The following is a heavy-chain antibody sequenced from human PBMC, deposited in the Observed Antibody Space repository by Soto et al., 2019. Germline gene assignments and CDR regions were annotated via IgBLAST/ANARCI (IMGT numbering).Heavy chain of an antibody. CDR3: ASARYDY. V-gene: IGHV4-34*01. D-gene: IGHD6-6*01. J-gene: IGHJ4*01. CDR2: INHDGNT. CDR1: GGSFTSNY. Sequence: SETLSLTCGVFGGSFTSNYWTWIRQPPGKGLEWIGEINHDGNTNYSPSLKSRVTISVDTSKNQFSLRLTSVTAADTAVYYCASARYDYWGHGTLVTVSS.